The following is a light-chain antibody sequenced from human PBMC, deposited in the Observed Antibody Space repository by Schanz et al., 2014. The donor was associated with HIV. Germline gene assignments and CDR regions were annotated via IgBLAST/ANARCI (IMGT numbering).Light chain of an antibody. CDR3: QSYDSGLSGIL. V-gene: IGLV2-14*03. CDR1: NSDVGGYNF. J-gene: IGLJ2*01. CDR2: DVS. Sequence: QSALTQPASLSGSPGQSITISCTEINSDVGGYNFVSWYQQHPGKAPKLMIYDVSKRPSGVPDRFSGSKSGTSASLAITGLQAEDEADYYCQSYDSGLSGILFGGGTKLTVL.